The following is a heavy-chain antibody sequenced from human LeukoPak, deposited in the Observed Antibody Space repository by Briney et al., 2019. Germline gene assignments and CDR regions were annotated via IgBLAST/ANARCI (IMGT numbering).Heavy chain of an antibody. J-gene: IGHJ4*02. CDR3: ARVGDWNDLVY. CDR2: IYYSGST. V-gene: IGHV4-59*01. CDR1: GGSISSNY. D-gene: IGHD1-1*01. Sequence: SETLSLTCTVSGGSISSNYWSWIRQPPGKGLEWIGYIYYSGSTKYNPSLKSRVTISVDTSKNQFSLKLSSVTAADTAVYYCARVGDWNDLVYWGQGTLVTVSS.